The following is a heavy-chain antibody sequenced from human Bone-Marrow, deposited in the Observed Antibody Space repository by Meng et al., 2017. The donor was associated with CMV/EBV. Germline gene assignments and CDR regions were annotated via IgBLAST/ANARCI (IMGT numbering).Heavy chain of an antibody. CDR2: ISAYNGNT. J-gene: IGHJ4*02. Sequence: ASVKVSCKASGYTFTSYGISWVRQAPGQGLEWMGWISAYNGNTNYAQKLQGRVTMTTDTSTSTAYMELRSLRSDDTAVYYCARAPRIAPGGTMLILEYWGQGTLVTVSS. CDR1: GYTFTSYG. V-gene: IGHV1-18*01. CDR3: ARAPRIAPGGTMLILEY. D-gene: IGHD6-13*01.